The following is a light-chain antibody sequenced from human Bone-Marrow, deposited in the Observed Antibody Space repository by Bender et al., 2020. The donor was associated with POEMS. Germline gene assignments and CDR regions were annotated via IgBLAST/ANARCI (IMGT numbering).Light chain of an antibody. CDR2: EVR. CDR3: QVWDTSSDHVV. Sequence: QSALTQPASVSGSPGQSITISCTGASSDVGAYNLVSWYQQHPGKAPKLLIYEVRKRPSGIPDRFSGSISGDTATLTISGTQAVDEADYYCQVWDTSSDHVVFGGGTKLTVL. V-gene: IGLV2-14*02. CDR1: SSDVGAYNL. J-gene: IGLJ2*01.